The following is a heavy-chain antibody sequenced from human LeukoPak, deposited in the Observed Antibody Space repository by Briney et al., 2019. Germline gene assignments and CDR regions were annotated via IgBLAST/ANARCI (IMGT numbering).Heavy chain of an antibody. CDR2: RST. J-gene: IGHJ1*01. D-gene: IGHD3-22*01. Sequence: SETLSLTCTVSGYSISSGYYWGWIRPPPGKGLEWIGSRSTYYNPSLKSRVTISVDTSKNQFSLKLSSVTAADRAVYFCASPRGDDSGGYYTWYFHHWGQGILVTVSS. CDR3: ASPRGDDSGGYYTWYFHH. CDR1: GYSISSGYY. V-gene: IGHV4-38-2*02.